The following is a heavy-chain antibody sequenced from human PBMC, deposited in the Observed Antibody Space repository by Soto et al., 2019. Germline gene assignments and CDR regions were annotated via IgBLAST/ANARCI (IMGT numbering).Heavy chain of an antibody. J-gene: IGHJ5*02. CDR2: ITSDGKSK. CDR3: ARESGDWPLNWFDP. D-gene: IGHD2-21*02. Sequence: GGSLRLSCAASGSNFSNHWMHWVRQRPAEGLVWVSRITSDGKSKAYAESVKGRFAISRDNAKNTLYLQMNGLTAEDTAVYYCARESGDWPLNWFDPWGQGTLVTVSS. V-gene: IGHV3-74*01. CDR1: GSNFSNHW.